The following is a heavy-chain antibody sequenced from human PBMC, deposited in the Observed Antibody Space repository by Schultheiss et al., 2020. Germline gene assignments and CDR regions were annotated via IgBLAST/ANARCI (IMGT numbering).Heavy chain of an antibody. J-gene: IGHJ6*02. CDR3: ANWRRDFWSGYYHSLYDYGMDV. Sequence: GGSLRLSCAASGFTFSSYAMSWVRQAPGKGLEWVSAISGSGGSTYYADSVKGRFTISRDNSKNTLYLQMNSLRAEDTAVYYCANWRRDFWSGYYHSLYDYGMDVWGQGTTVTVSS. V-gene: IGHV3-23*01. CDR2: ISGSGGST. CDR1: GFTFSSYA. D-gene: IGHD3-3*01.